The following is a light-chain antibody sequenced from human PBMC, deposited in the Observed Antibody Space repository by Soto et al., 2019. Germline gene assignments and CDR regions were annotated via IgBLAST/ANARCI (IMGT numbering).Light chain of an antibody. CDR3: SSYTSRTTVI. Sequence: QSALTQPASVSGSPGQAITISCTGTSSDVGGYNSVSWYQQHPGKAPKLMIYEVSNRPSGVSNRFSGSKSGNTASLTISGLQAEDEADYYCSSYTSRTTVIFGGGTKVTVL. J-gene: IGLJ2*01. V-gene: IGLV2-14*01. CDR1: SSDVGGYNS. CDR2: EVS.